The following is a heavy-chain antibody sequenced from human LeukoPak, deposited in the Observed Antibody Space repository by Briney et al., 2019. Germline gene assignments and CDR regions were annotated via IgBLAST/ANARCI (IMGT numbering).Heavy chain of an antibody. V-gene: IGHV1-69*05. D-gene: IGHD5-18*01. J-gene: IGHJ4*02. Sequence: SVKVSCKASGGTLSSYAISWVRQAPGQGLEWMGGIIPIFGTANYAQKFQGRVTITTDESTSTAYMELSSLRSEDTAVYYCARGPKGYSYGYEYYFDYWGQGTLVTVSS. CDR2: IIPIFGTA. CDR3: ARGPKGYSYGYEYYFDY. CDR1: GGTLSSYA.